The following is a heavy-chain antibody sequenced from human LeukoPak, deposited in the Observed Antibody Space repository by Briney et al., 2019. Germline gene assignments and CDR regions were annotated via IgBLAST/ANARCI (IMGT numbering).Heavy chain of an antibody. CDR3: SRGRRGSSYWYFDL. D-gene: IGHD3-10*01. CDR1: GFTFSSYA. J-gene: IGHJ2*01. CDR2: ISGSGGST. Sequence: GGSLRLSCAASGFTFSSYAMSWVRQAPGKGLEWVSAISGSGGSTYYADSVKGRFTISRDNAKNSVHLQMNSLRDEDTAVYYCSRGRRGSSYWYFDLWGRGTLVTVSS. V-gene: IGHV3-23*01.